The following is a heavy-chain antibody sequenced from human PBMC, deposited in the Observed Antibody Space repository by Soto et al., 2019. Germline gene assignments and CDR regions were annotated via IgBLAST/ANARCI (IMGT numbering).Heavy chain of an antibody. V-gene: IGHV4-34*01. D-gene: IGHD2-21*02. CDR3: ARALATTVVTPGFDY. Sequence: QVQLQQWGAGLLKPSETLSLTCAVYGGSFSGYYWRWIRQPPGKGLEWIGEINHSGSTNYNPSLTGRVNISVDTSKKPLSLKLSSVTAADTAVDYCARALATTVVTPGFDYWGQGTLVTVSS. CDR1: GGSFSGYY. CDR2: INHSGST. J-gene: IGHJ4*02.